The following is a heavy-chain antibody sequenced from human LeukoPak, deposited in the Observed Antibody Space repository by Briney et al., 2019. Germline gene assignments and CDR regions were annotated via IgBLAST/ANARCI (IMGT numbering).Heavy chain of an antibody. J-gene: IGHJ4*02. V-gene: IGHV3-53*01. CDR3: ARDPGRD. CDR2: IYSGGST. CDR1: GFTVSSNY. D-gene: IGHD1-14*01. Sequence: GGSLRLSCAASGFTVSSNYMSWVRQAPGKGLEWVSIIYSGGSTFYADSVKGRFTISRDNAKNSLYLQMNSLRAEDTAVYYCARDPGRDWGQGTLVTVSS.